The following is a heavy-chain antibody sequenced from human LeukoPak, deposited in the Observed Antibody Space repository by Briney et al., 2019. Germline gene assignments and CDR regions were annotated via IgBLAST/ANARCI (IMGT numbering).Heavy chain of an antibody. D-gene: IGHD1-26*01. CDR2: IIPILGIA. CDR1: GGTFSSYA. J-gene: IGHJ6*02. CDR3: ARERRYSGSYPYYYGMDV. V-gene: IGHV1-69*04. Sequence: GASVKVSCKASGGTFSSYAISWVRQAPGQGREWMGRIIPILGIANYAQKFQGRVTITADKSTSTAYMELSSLRSEDTAVYYCARERRYSGSYPYYYGMDVWGQGTTVTVSS.